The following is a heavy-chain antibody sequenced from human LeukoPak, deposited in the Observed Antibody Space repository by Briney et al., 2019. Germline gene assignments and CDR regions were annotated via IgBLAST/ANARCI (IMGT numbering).Heavy chain of an antibody. CDR3: ARDKWASSWSQNWFDP. CDR2: ISAYNGNT. D-gene: IGHD6-13*01. J-gene: IGHJ5*02. Sequence: ASVKVSCKASGYTFTSYGISWVRQAPGQGLEWMGWISAYNGNTNYAQKLQGRVTMTTDTSTSTAYMELRSLRSDDTAVYYCARDKWASSWSQNWFDPWGQGTLVTVSS. CDR1: GYTFTSYG. V-gene: IGHV1-18*01.